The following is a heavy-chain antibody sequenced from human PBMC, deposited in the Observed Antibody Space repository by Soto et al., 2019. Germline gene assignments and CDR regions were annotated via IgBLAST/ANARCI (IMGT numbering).Heavy chain of an antibody. J-gene: IGHJ4*02. D-gene: IGHD2-15*01. Sequence: QITLKESGPTLVKPTQTLTLTCTFSGFSLSTSGVGVGWIRQPPGKALEWLALIYWDDDRRYSPSLKSRLTITKDTSKNQVVLTMTNMDPVDTATYYCAHRPSYCSGGSCYSGFDYWGQGTLVTVSS. V-gene: IGHV2-5*02. CDR1: GFSLSTSGVG. CDR2: IYWDDDR. CDR3: AHRPSYCSGGSCYSGFDY.